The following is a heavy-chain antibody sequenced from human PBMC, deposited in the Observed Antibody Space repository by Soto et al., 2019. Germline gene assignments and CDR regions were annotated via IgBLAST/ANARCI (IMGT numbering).Heavy chain of an antibody. D-gene: IGHD5-18*01. Sequence: QEQLMESGGGVVQPGRSLRLSCVASGFSFSSQAMHWVRQAPGKGLEWVAAISNDGNRQLYADSVKDRFTISRDNSXXTLDLQMNNLRTEDTGVYFCARDIYSYGSVGTPDSWGQGTMVTVSS. J-gene: IGHJ3*02. CDR1: GFSFSSQA. CDR2: ISNDGNRQ. CDR3: ARDIYSYGSVGTPDS. V-gene: IGHV3-30-3*01.